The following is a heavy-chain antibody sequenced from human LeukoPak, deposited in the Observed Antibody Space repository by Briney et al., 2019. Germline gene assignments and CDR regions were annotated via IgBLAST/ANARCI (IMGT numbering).Heavy chain of an antibody. CDR2: VSDSGGST. D-gene: IGHD4-11*01. V-gene: IGHV3-23*01. CDR1: GFTFTTYA. Sequence: PGGSLRLSCAASGFTFTTYAMSWVRQAPGKGLEWVSAVSDSGGSTYYADSVKGRFTISRDNSKNTVHLQMNSLRAEDTAVYYCARGVKTVTTSTVYYYMDVWGKGTTVTVSS. J-gene: IGHJ6*03. CDR3: ARGVKTVTTSTVYYYMDV.